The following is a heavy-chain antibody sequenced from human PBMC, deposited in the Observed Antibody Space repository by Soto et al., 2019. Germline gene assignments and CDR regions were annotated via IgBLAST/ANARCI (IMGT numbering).Heavy chain of an antibody. CDR1: HGSVSSGTYS. D-gene: IGHD6-13*01. CDR3: AKDQGSSWTW. V-gene: IGHV4-30-2*01. CDR2: IYYSGTT. J-gene: IGHJ4*02. Sequence: LSLTCTVSHGSVSSGTYSWSWVRQPPGKGLEWIGYIYYSGTTYYTPSLKSRLTMSMDRANDHFSLNLTSVTAADTAVYYCAKDQGSSWTWWGQGTLVTVSS.